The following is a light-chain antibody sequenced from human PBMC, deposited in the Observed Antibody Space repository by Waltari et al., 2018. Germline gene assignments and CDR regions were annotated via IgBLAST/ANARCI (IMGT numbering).Light chain of an antibody. CDR3: QQSFSTPFT. CDR1: QGISNY. CDR2: TVS. V-gene: IGKV1-39*01. Sequence: DIQLTQSPSFLSAFVGDRVTITCRASQGISNYLAWYQQKPGKAPELLIDTVSNLQSGVASRFSGSGSGTDFTLTISSLQPEDVATYYCQQSFSTPFTFGGGTEVEI. J-gene: IGKJ4*01.